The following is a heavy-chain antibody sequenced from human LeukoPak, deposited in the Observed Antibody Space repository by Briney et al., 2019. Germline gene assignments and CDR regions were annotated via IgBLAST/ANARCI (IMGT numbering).Heavy chain of an antibody. Sequence: SETLSLTCTVSGYSISSGYYWGWIRQPPGKGLEWIGSIYHSGSTYYNPSLKSRVTISVDTSKNQFSLKLSSVTAADTAVYYCARGPAEWELLKYWGQGTLVTVSS. J-gene: IGHJ4*02. D-gene: IGHD1-26*01. V-gene: IGHV4-38-2*02. CDR1: GYSISSGYY. CDR3: ARGPAEWELLKY. CDR2: IYHSGST.